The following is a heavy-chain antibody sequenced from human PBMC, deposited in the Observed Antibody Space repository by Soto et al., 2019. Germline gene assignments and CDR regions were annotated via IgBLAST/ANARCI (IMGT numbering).Heavy chain of an antibody. CDR3: ARAPSIAARYYFDY. CDR2: MNPNSGNT. CDR1: GYTFTSYD. J-gene: IGHJ4*02. D-gene: IGHD6-6*01. Sequence: QVQLVPSGAEVMTPGASVKVSCKASGYTFTSYDINWVRQATRQGLEWMGWMNPNSGNTGYAQKFQGRVTMTRNTSISTAYMELISLRSEDTAVYYCARAPSIAARYYFDYWGQGTLVTVSS. V-gene: IGHV1-8*01.